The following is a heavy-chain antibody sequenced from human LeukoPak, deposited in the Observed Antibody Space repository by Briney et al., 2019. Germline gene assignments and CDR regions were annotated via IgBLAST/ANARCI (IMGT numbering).Heavy chain of an antibody. D-gene: IGHD7-27*01. CDR3: AKDGDGIQYFDY. Sequence: GGSLRLSCAASRFSFSSYVMSWVRQAPGKGLEWVSTITTGGTDTYYADSVKGRFTISRDNSKNTLFLQMSSLSAEDTAVYYCAKDGDGIQYFDYWGQGTLVTVSS. V-gene: IGHV3-23*01. J-gene: IGHJ4*02. CDR1: RFSFSSYV. CDR2: ITTGGTDT.